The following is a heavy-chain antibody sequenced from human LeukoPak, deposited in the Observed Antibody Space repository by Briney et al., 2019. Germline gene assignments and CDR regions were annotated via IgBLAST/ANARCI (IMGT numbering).Heavy chain of an antibody. J-gene: IGHJ5*02. Sequence: SETLSLTCIVSGGSISSYYWNWIRQPPGKGLEWIGHMHYSGSTKYNPSLKSRVTISVDTSKNQFSLKLSSATAADTAVYYCARHSARYGGITGHEWFDPWGPGSLVTVSS. D-gene: IGHD1-26*01. CDR1: GGSISSYY. CDR3: ARHSARYGGITGHEWFDP. CDR2: MHYSGST. V-gene: IGHV4-59*08.